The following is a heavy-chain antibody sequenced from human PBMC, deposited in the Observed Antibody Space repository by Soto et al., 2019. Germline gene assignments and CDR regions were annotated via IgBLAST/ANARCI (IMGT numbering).Heavy chain of an antibody. J-gene: IGHJ5*02. V-gene: IGHV2-5*01. CDR3: ARVDTAMVEVGDWFDP. Sequence: QITLKESGPTLVKPTQTLTLTCTFSGFSLSTSGVGVGWIRQPPGKALEWLALIYWNDDKRYSPSLKSRLTITKDTSKNQVVLTMTNMDPVDTATYYCARVDTAMVEVGDWFDPWGQGTLVTVSS. D-gene: IGHD5-18*01. CDR2: IYWNDDK. CDR1: GFSLSTSGVG.